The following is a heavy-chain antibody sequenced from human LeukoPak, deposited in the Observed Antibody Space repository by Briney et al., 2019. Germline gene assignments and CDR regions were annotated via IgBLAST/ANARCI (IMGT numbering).Heavy chain of an antibody. CDR2: IGAYNGNT. Sequence: ASVRVSCKASGYTFTSYGISWVRQARGQGLEWMGWIGAYNGNTNYAQKLQGRVTMTTDSSTSTAYMELKSLRSDDTAVYYCARFRIPYYYDSSGYYWGGDYYYGMDVWGQGTTVTVSS. J-gene: IGHJ6*02. CDR1: GYTFTSYG. CDR3: ARFRIPYYYDSSGYYWGGDYYYGMDV. V-gene: IGHV1-18*01. D-gene: IGHD3-22*01.